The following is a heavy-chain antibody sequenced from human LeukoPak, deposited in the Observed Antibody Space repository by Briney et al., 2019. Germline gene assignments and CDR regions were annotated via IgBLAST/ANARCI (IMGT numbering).Heavy chain of an antibody. V-gene: IGHV3-21*01. J-gene: IGHJ4*02. D-gene: IGHD3-16*01. CDR1: GFTFSSYS. CDR2: ISSSSSYI. Sequence: GGSLRLSCAASGFTFSSYSMNWVRQAPGKGLEWVSSISSSSSYIYYADSVKGRFTISRDNAKNSLYLQMNSLRAEDTAVYYCARDLGESRPYYFDYWGQGTLVTVSS. CDR3: ARDLGESRPYYFDY.